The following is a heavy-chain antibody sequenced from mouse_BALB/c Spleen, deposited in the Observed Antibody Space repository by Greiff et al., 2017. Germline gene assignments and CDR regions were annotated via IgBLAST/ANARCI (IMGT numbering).Heavy chain of an antibody. CDR1: GFSLTSYG. CDR3: AREKGYYDYGSMDY. D-gene: IGHD2-4*01. Sequence: QVQLKESGPGLVAPSQSLYITCTVSGFSLTSYGVHWVRQPPGKGLEWLGVIWAGGSTNYNSALMSRLSIIKDNSKSQIFLKMNSLQTDDTAMYYYAREKGYYDYGSMDYWGQGTTVTVSS. V-gene: IGHV2-9*02. CDR2: IWAGGST. J-gene: IGHJ4*01.